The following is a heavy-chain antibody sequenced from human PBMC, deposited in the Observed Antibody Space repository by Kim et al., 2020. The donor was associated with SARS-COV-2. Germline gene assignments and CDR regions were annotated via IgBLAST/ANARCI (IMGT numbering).Heavy chain of an antibody. CDR2: INRSGGGT. CDR3: AKEGRH. Sequence: ASVKVSCKASGFTFTFYSMHWVRQAPGQGLEWMGMINRSGGGTNYAQKLQGRVTMTGDTSTHTVYMELSSLRSDDTAVYYCAKEGRHWGQGTLVTVSS. V-gene: IGHV1-46*01. J-gene: IGHJ4*02. CDR1: GFTFTFYS.